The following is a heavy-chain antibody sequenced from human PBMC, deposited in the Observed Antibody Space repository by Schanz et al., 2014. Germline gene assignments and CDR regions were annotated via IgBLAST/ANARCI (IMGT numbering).Heavy chain of an antibody. Sequence: EVQLLESGGGLVQPGGSLRLSCAASGFTFNSYAMTWVRQAPGKGLEWVSVIYSGIGAYYADSVKDRFTVSRDNSKNTVYLQMNRLRVEDTAVYYCASGVHVSSLQKGLQFWGRGTLVIVSS. CDR3: ASGVHVSSLQKGLQF. V-gene: IGHV3-66*01. CDR1: GFTFNSYA. J-gene: IGHJ1*01. D-gene: IGHD3-10*01. CDR2: IYSGIGA.